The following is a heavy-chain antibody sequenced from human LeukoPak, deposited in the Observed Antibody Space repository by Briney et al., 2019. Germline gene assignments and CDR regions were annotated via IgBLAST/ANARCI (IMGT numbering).Heavy chain of an antibody. Sequence: SETLSLTCTVSGGSISSSSYYWGWIRQPPVKGLEWIGSIYYSGSTYYNPSLKSRVTISVDTSKNQFSLKLSSVTAADTAVYYCARSMVRGVTTTDYWGQGTLVTVSS. CDR2: IYYSGST. CDR1: GGSISSSSYY. V-gene: IGHV4-39*01. CDR3: ARSMVRGVTTTDY. J-gene: IGHJ4*02. D-gene: IGHD3-10*01.